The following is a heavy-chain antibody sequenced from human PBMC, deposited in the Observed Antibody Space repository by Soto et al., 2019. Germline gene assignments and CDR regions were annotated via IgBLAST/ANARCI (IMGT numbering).Heavy chain of an antibody. CDR2: IIPIFGTA. J-gene: IGHJ3*02. D-gene: IGHD3-22*01. V-gene: IGHV1-69*13. CDR1: GGTFSSYA. Sequence: GASVKVSCKASGGTFSSYAISWVRQAPGQGLEWMGGIIPIFGTANYAQKLQGRVTITADESTSTAYMELSSLRSEDTAVYYCASGLITMIVVVPVAFDIGGKGTMVTVSS. CDR3: ASGLITMIVVVPVAFDI.